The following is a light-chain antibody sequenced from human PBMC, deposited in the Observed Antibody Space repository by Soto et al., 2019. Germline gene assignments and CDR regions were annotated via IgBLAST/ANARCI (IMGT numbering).Light chain of an antibody. CDR2: GAS. CDR1: QSLNRKY. J-gene: IGKJ4*01. Sequence: VVLSQYPGILSLSPGDRATLSCRASQSLNRKYLAWYQQKPGPAPRPLIYGASSRATGIPDRFSGGGSGTDFTLTISRLEPEDFAVYYCQQFSSYPLTFGGGTNVDIK. V-gene: IGKV3-20*01. CDR3: QQFSSYPLT.